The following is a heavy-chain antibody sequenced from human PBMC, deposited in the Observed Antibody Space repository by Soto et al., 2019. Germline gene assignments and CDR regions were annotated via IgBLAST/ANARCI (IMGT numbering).Heavy chain of an antibody. V-gene: IGHV3-23*01. CDR3: AKGASKGDYYYYAMDV. D-gene: IGHD3-16*01. CDR1: GFTFSSYA. Sequence: PGGSLRLSCAASGFTFSSYAMSWVRQAPGKGLQWVSAISGSGGSTYYADSVKGRFTISRDNSKNTLYLQMNSLRVEDTAVYYCAKGASKGDYYYYAMDVWGRGTRVTGSS. J-gene: IGHJ6*02. CDR2: ISGSGGST.